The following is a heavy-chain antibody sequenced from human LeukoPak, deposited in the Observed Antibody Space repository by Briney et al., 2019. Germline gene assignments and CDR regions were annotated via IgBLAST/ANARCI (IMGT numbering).Heavy chain of an antibody. CDR1: GFTFSNYP. CDR2: IHSNGIST. Sequence: PGGSLRLSCAASGFTFSNYPIHWVRQAPGKGLEFVSSIHSNGISTYYGNSVKGRFTVSRDNSKNTVYLQMGSLRAEDTAVYYCAKHMGFEWLSSGDAFDVWGQGTMVTVSS. CDR3: AKHMGFEWLSSGDAFDV. D-gene: IGHD3-9*01. J-gene: IGHJ3*01. V-gene: IGHV3-64*01.